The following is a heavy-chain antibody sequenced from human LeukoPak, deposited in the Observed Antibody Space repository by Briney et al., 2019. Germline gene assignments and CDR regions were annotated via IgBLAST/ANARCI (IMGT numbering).Heavy chain of an antibody. J-gene: IGHJ4*02. CDR1: GFTFSNYA. CDR3: ARSGSYSRAYFDY. Sequence: GGSLSLSCAASGFTFSNYAMHWVRQAPGKGMEWEGVISYDGSDKYYADSVKGRFSISRDHSKNTLYLEMNSLRAEDTAVYYCARSGSYSRAYFDYWGQGTLVTVSS. D-gene: IGHD1-26*01. CDR2: ISYDGSDK. V-gene: IGHV3-30*04.